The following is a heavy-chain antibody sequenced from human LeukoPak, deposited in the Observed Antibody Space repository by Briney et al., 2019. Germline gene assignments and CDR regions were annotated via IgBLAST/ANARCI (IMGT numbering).Heavy chain of an antibody. Sequence: ASVKVSCKASGYTFTGYYMHWVRQAPGQGLEWMGWINPNSGGTNYAQKFQGRVTMTRDTSISTAYMELSRLRSDDTAVYYCARDSLHCNGGRCFHMRVFDYWGQGALVTVSS. CDR2: INPNSGGT. CDR3: ARDSLHCNGGRCFHMRVFDY. CDR1: GYTFTGYY. D-gene: IGHD2-15*01. J-gene: IGHJ4*02. V-gene: IGHV1-2*02.